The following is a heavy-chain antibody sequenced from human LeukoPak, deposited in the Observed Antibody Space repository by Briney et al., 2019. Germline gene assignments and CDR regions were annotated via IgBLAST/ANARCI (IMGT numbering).Heavy chain of an antibody. CDR3: ASYRVSHGMDV. CDR2: MKGDGSDK. CDR1: GFSFSTYW. J-gene: IGHJ6*02. D-gene: IGHD5/OR15-5a*01. V-gene: IGHV3-7*01. Sequence: HPGGSLRLSCAASGFSFSTYWMAWVRQAPGRGLEWVANMKGDGSDKYYLESVTGRFTISRDNAKNSLYLQMNSLGAEDTGVYYCASYRVSHGMDVWGQGTTVTVSS.